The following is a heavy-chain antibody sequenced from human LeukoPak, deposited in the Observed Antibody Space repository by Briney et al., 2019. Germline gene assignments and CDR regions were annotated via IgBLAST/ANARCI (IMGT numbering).Heavy chain of an antibody. Sequence: GGSLRLSCAASGFTFSNAWMSWVRQAPGKGLEWVSALNHGGGSTYYADSVKGRFTIFRDNSKNTLYLQISSLRVEDTAVYYCAKTGRDYGDFFYFDYWGQGTLVTVSS. V-gene: IGHV3-23*01. CDR1: GFTFSNAW. D-gene: IGHD4-17*01. J-gene: IGHJ4*02. CDR3: AKTGRDYGDFFYFDY. CDR2: LNHGGGST.